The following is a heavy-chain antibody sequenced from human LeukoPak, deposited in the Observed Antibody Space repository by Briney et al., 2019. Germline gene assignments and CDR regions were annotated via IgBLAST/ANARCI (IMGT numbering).Heavy chain of an antibody. CDR3: ARGRLHDGPGSRGDYFDY. Sequence: SETLSLTCAVYGGSFSDYYWTWIRQPPGKGLEWFGEINHSGNTNYNPSLKSRVSISVDTSKNQFSLKLTSVTAADTAVYYCARGRLHDGPGSRGDYFDYWGQGILVTVSS. J-gene: IGHJ4*02. D-gene: IGHD3-10*01. V-gene: IGHV4-34*01. CDR1: GGSFSDYY. CDR2: INHSGNT.